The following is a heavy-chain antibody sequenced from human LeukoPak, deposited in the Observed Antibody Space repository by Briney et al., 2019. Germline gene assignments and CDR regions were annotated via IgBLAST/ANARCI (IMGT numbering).Heavy chain of an antibody. Sequence: GGSLRLSCAASGFTFSSYSMNWVRQAPGKGLEWVSSISSSSSYIYYADSVKGRFTISRDNAKNSLYLQMNSLRAEDTAVYYCARAGIVAPEVYYFDYWGQGTLVTVSS. CDR2: ISSSSSYI. CDR3: ARAGIVAPEVYYFDY. J-gene: IGHJ4*02. CDR1: GFTFSSYS. D-gene: IGHD1-26*01. V-gene: IGHV3-21*01.